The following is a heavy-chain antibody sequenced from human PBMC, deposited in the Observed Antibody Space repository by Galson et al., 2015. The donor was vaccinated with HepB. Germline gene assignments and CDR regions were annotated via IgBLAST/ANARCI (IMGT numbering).Heavy chain of an antibody. CDR3: ARDPGYSGYGDAFDI. Sequence: SVKVSCKASGYTFTSYAMHWVRQAPGQRLEWMGWINAGSGNTKYSQKFQGRVTITRDTSASTAYMELSSLRSEDTAVYYCARDPGYSGYGDAFDIWGQGTMVTVSS. CDR2: INAGSGNT. J-gene: IGHJ3*02. CDR1: GYTFTSYA. V-gene: IGHV1-3*01. D-gene: IGHD5-12*01.